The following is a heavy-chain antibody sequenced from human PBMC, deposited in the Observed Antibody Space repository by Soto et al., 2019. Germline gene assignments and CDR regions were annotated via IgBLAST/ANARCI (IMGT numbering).Heavy chain of an antibody. Sequence: GESLKISCAASGFTFRSYGMHWVRQAPGKGLEWVAVISYDESNKFYGDSVKGRFTISRDNFKNTLYLQMSSLRAEDTAVYYCVKDEGSSRPFDYWGQGTLVTVSS. D-gene: IGHD6-13*01. CDR3: VKDEGSSRPFDY. CDR2: ISYDESNK. V-gene: IGHV3-30*18. J-gene: IGHJ4*02. CDR1: GFTFRSYG.